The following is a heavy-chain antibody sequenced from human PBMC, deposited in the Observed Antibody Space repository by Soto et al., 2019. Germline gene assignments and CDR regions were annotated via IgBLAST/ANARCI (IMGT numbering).Heavy chain of an antibody. CDR1: GFTFSGSA. CDR2: IRSKANSYAT. Sequence: EVQLVESGGGLVQPGGSLKLSCAASGFTFSGSAMHWVRQASGKGLEWVGRIRSKANSYATAYAASVKGRFTISRDDSKNTAYLQMNSLKTEDTAVYYCNRLGDPDFDYWGQGTLFTVSS. V-gene: IGHV3-73*01. CDR3: NRLGDPDFDY. J-gene: IGHJ4*02. D-gene: IGHD4-17*01.